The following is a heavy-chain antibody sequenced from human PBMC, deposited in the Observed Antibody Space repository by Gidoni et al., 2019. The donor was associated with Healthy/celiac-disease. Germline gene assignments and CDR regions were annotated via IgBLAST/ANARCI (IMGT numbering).Heavy chain of an antibody. D-gene: IGHD3-3*01. CDR1: AFTVITSP. V-gene: IGHV3-23*01. Sequence: EVQLFESGGVLVQPWLSLRLSCAASAFTVITSPMSWVRQAPGEGLEWVSAIRGSGGIKCYAESVKGRFNSSRDKSKNTLYMQMNRLRAEDTAVYYCAKDHRGFGVVIQNWFDTWGQGTLVTVSS. CDR2: IRGSGGIK. J-gene: IGHJ5*02. CDR3: AKDHRGFGVVIQNWFDT.